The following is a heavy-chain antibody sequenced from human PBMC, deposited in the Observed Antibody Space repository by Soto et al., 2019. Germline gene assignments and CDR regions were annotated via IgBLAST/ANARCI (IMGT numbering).Heavy chain of an antibody. CDR2: IIPIFGTA. J-gene: IGHJ6*02. CDR3: ARDRSGYEQMPLYYYYGMDV. CDR1: GGTFSSYA. V-gene: IGHV1-69*13. D-gene: IGHD5-12*01. Sequence: SVKVSCKASGGTFSSYAISWVRQAPGQGLEWMGGIIPIFGTANYAQKFQGRVTITADESTSTAYMELSSLRSEDTAVYYCARDRSGYEQMPLYYYYGMDVWGQGTTVT.